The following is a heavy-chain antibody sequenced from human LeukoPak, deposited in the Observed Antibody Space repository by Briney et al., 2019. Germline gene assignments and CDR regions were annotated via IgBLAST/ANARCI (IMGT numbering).Heavy chain of an antibody. Sequence: SETLSLTCTVSGGSISSYYWSWIRQPAGKGLEWIGRIYTSGSTNYNPSLKSRVTISVDTSKNQFSLKLSSVTAADTAVYYCAGASDYDSSGYQTHWGQGTLVTVSS. CDR1: GGSISSYY. D-gene: IGHD3-22*01. V-gene: IGHV4-4*07. CDR3: AGASDYDSSGYQTH. CDR2: IYTSGST. J-gene: IGHJ4*02.